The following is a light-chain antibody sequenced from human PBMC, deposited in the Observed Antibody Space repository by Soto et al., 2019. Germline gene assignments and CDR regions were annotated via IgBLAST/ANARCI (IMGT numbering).Light chain of an antibody. V-gene: IGKV3-11*01. Sequence: EIVLTQSPATLSSSPGERATLSCRASQSVSSDFAWYLQKPGQVPRLLIYDASNRATGIPARFSCRGSGTDLHLTISSLEAHEFTVYYRQHRHYFGPGTKVDVK. CDR1: QSVSSD. CDR2: DAS. CDR3: QHRHY. J-gene: IGKJ3*01.